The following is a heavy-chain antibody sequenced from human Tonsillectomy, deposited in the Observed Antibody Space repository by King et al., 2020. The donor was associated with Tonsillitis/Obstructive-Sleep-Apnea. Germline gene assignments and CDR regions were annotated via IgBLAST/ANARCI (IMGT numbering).Heavy chain of an antibody. J-gene: IGHJ4*02. CDR1: GFTFSGSA. CDR3: TRHNPPSDY. Sequence: VQLVESGGGLVQPGGSLKLSCAASGFTFSGSAMHWVRQASGKGLEWVGRIRSKANSYATAYAASVKGRFTISRDDSKNTAYLQMNSLKTEDTAVYYCTRHNPPSDYWGQGTLVTVSS. V-gene: IGHV3-73*01. CDR2: IRSKANSYAT.